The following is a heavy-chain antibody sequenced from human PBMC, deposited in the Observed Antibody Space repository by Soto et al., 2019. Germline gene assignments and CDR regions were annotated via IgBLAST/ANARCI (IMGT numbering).Heavy chain of an antibody. D-gene: IGHD2-15*01. CDR3: ARFRSGIGWDY. V-gene: IGHV3-23*01. Sequence: EVQLLESGGSLVQPGGSLRLSCEVSGFTFRSYAMTWVRQPPGKGLEWVSSISGVGGSTYYADSVRGRFTISRDNSNNTLYLQMNILRVEDTAMYYCARFRSGIGWDYWGQGALVTVSS. J-gene: IGHJ4*02. CDR2: ISGVGGST. CDR1: GFTFRSYA.